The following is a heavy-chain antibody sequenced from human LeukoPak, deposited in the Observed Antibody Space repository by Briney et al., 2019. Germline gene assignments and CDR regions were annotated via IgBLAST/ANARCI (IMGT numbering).Heavy chain of an antibody. CDR2: FDPEDGET. D-gene: IGHD1-26*01. Sequence: ASVKVSCKVSGYTLTELSMHWVRQAPGKGLEWMGGFDPEDGETIYAQKFQGRVTMTEDTSTDTAYMELSSLRSEDTAVYYCATDQRVGAKVQGSFDYWGQGTLVTVSS. CDR3: ATDQRVGAKVQGSFDY. V-gene: IGHV1-24*01. J-gene: IGHJ4*02. CDR1: GYTLTELS.